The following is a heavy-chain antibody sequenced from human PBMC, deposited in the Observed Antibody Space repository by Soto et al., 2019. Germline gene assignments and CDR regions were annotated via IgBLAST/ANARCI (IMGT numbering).Heavy chain of an antibody. CDR2: ISGYNGNT. CDR3: AREGQAPYDYHGMDV. D-gene: IGHD2-2*01. Sequence: QVQVVQSGDEVKKPGASVKVSCKASGYTFTNYGFSWVRQAPGQGLEWMGWISGYNGNTKYAEKFQGRGTMTTDTSTSTANMELRTLRSDDTAVYYCAREGQAPYDYHGMDVWGQGTAVTFSS. J-gene: IGHJ6*02. CDR1: GYTFTNYG. V-gene: IGHV1-18*01.